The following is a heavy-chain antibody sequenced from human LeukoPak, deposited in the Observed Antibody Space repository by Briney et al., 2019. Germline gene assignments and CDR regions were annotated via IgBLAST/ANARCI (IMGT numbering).Heavy chain of an antibody. D-gene: IGHD3-9*01. J-gene: IGHJ6*03. Sequence: SETLSLTCTVSGGSINSGTYYWTWIRRPAGKGLEWIGRIYTSGSTNYKPSLKSRVTISVDASENQFSLKLGSVTAADTAVYYCAREESDWSSLGYYYHYMDVWGKGTTVTISS. CDR2: IYTSGST. CDR3: AREESDWSSLGYYYHYMDV. V-gene: IGHV4-61*02. CDR1: GGSINSGTYY.